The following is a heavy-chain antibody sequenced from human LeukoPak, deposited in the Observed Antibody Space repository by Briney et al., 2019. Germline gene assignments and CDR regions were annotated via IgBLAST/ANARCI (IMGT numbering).Heavy chain of an antibody. D-gene: IGHD3-22*01. CDR1: GGSFSGYY. CDR3: ARARYYDSSGYQKGAFDI. CDR2: INHSGST. J-gene: IGHJ3*02. V-gene: IGHV4-34*01. Sequence: SETLSLTCAVYGGSFSGYYWSWIRQPPGKGLEWIGEINHSGSTNYNPSLKSRVTISVDMSKNQFSLRLSSVTAADTAVYYCARARYYDSSGYQKGAFDIWGQGTMVTVSS.